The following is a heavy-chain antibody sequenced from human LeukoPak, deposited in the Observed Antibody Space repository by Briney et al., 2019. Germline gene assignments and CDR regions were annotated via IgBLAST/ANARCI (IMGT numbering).Heavy chain of an antibody. CDR1: GGSFSGYY. Sequence: PSETLSLTCAVYGGSFSGYYWSWIRQPPGKGLEWIGEINHSGSTNYNPSLKSRVTISVDTSKNQFSLKLSSVTAADTAVYYCWGLPNYYDSSGYYFHDAFGIWGQGTMVTVSS. J-gene: IGHJ3*02. CDR3: WGLPNYYDSSGYYFHDAFGI. V-gene: IGHV4-34*01. CDR2: INHSGST. D-gene: IGHD3-22*01.